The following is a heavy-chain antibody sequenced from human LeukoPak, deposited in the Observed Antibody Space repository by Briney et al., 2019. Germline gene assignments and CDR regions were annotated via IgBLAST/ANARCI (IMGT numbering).Heavy chain of an antibody. V-gene: IGHV3-7*01. D-gene: IGHD6-6*01. CDR3: ARGGIAARRPKNWFDP. CDR2: VKQDGSEK. CDR1: GFTFSSYW. Sequence: GGSLRLSCAASGFTFSSYWMSWVRQAPGKGLEWVATVKQDGSEKYYVDSVKGRFTISRDNAKNFLYLQMNSLRAEDTAVYYCARGGIAARRPKNWFDPWGQGTLVTVSS. J-gene: IGHJ5*02.